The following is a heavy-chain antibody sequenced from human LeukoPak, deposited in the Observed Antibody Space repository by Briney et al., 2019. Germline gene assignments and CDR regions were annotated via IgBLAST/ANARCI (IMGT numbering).Heavy chain of an antibody. CDR1: GGTFSSYT. V-gene: IGHV1-69*02. J-gene: IGHJ4*02. D-gene: IGHD3-22*01. CDR3: ARVKNYYDSRGYYYGENY. CDR2: IIPILGIA. Sequence: SVNVSCKASGGTFSSYTISWVRQAPRQGLEWMGSIIPILGIANYAQKFQGRVTITADKSPSTAYMELSSLRSEDTAVYYCARVKNYYDSRGYYYGENYWGQGTLVTVSS.